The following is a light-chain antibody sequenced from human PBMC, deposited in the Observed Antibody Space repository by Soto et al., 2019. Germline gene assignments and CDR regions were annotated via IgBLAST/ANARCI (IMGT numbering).Light chain of an antibody. CDR1: QSITNY. Sequence: DIQMTQSPSSLSASVGDRVTITCRASQSITNYLNWYQQKPGKAPKILIYDASSLQSWVPSRFSGSGSGTDFTLTISSLQPEDFATYYCQQSYSTPETFGQGTKVEIK. CDR3: QQSYSTPET. V-gene: IGKV1-39*01. CDR2: DAS. J-gene: IGKJ1*01.